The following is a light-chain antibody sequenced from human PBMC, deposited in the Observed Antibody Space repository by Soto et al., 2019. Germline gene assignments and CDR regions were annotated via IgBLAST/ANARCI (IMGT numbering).Light chain of an antibody. CDR3: QQRSNWPYT. CDR2: DAS. Sequence: EIVLTQSPATLSLSPGERATLSCRASQSVSSYLAWYQQKPGQAPRLLIYDASHRATGIPARFSGSGSGTDFTLTISRLEPEDFAVYYCQQRSNWPYTFGQGTKLEIK. J-gene: IGKJ2*01. CDR1: QSVSSY. V-gene: IGKV3-11*01.